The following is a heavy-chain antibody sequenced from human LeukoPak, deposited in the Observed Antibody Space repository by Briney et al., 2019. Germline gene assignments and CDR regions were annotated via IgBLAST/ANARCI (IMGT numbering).Heavy chain of an antibody. CDR3: ARSGGSSSGWYGPPLDDY. V-gene: IGHV1-24*01. D-gene: IGHD6-19*01. Sequence: ASVKVSCKVSGYTLTELSMHWVRQAPGKGLEWMGGFDPEDGETIYAQKFQGRVTMTEDTSTDTAYMELSSLRSEDTAVYYCARSGGSSSGWYGPPLDDYWGQGTLVTVSS. CDR1: GYTLTELS. J-gene: IGHJ4*02. CDR2: FDPEDGET.